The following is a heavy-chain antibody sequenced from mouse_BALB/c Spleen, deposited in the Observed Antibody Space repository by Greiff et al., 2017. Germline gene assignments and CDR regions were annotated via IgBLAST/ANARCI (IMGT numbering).Heavy chain of an antibody. Sequence: QVQLKESGAELVRPGVSVKISCKGSGYTFTDYAMHWVKQSHAKSLEWIGVISTYYGDASYNQKFKGKATMTVDKSSSTAYMELARLTSEDSAIYYCARERTTATYYYAMDYWGQGTSVTVSS. J-gene: IGHJ4*01. CDR2: ISTYYGDA. V-gene: IGHV1S137*01. CDR1: GYTFTDYA. D-gene: IGHD1-2*01. CDR3: ARERTTATYYYAMDY.